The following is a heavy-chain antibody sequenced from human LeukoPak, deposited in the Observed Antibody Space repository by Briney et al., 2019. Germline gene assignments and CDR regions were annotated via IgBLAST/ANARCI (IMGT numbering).Heavy chain of an antibody. CDR2: IYYSGST. CDR1: GGSISSGDYY. CDR3: ARHGGAAASYYFDY. D-gene: IGHD6-13*01. V-gene: IGHV4-30-4*08. Sequence: SETLSLTCTVSGGSISSGDYYWSWIRHPPGNGLEWNGYIYYSGSTYYNPSLKSRVTISVDTSKNQFSLKLSSVTAADTAVYYCARHGGAAASYYFDYWGQGTLVTVSS. J-gene: IGHJ4*02.